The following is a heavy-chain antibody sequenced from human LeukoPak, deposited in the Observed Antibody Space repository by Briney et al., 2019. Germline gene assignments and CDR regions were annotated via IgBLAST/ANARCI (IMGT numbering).Heavy chain of an antibody. CDR2: IRSSSSI. D-gene: IGHD7-27*01. V-gene: IGHV3-48*01. CDR1: GFTFRDYS. Sequence: PGGSLRLSCAASGFTFRDYSMNWVRQAPGKGLEWVSYIRSSSSIDYSDSVKGGFTISRDNAKNSLYLQMNSLRAEDTAVYYCVRDKDWGFDFWGQGTLVTVSS. J-gene: IGHJ4*02. CDR3: VRDKDWGFDF.